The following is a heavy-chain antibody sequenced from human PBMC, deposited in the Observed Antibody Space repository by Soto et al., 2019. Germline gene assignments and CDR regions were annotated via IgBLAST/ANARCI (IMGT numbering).Heavy chain of an antibody. CDR3: ARETHTTYYFDY. CDR1: GFTFSNYG. V-gene: IGHV3-33*01. J-gene: IGHJ4*02. CDR2: IWFDGSNK. Sequence: QVQLVESGGGVVQPGRSLRLSCAASGFTFSNYGMHWVRQAPGKGLEWVALIWFDGSNKYHADSVKGRFTISRDNSKNTLYLQMISLRAEDTAVYSCARETHTTYYFDYWGQGTLVTVSS. D-gene: IGHD1-26*01.